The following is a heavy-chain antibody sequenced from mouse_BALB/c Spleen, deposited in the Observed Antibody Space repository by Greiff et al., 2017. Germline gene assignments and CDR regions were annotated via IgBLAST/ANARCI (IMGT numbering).Heavy chain of an antibody. J-gene: IGHJ4*01. CDR2: IFPGSGNT. D-gene: IGHD2-10*02. V-gene: IGHV1-66*01. CDR3: AREYAKSPMDY. CDR1: GYSFTSYY. Sequence: VQLQQSGPELVKPGASVKISCKASGYSFTSYYIHWVKQRPGQGLEWIGWIFPGSGNTKYNEKFKGKATLTADTSSSTAYMQLSSLTSEDSAVYFCAREYAKSPMDYWGQGTSVTVSS.